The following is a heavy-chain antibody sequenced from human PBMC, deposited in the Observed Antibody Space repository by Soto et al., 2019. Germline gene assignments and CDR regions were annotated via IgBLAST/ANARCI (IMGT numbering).Heavy chain of an antibody. V-gene: IGHV1-58*01. CDR1: GFTFTSSA. J-gene: IGHJ4*02. CDR2: IVVGSGNT. D-gene: IGHD6-6*01. CDR3: AADGIWSSSTAY. Sequence: SVKVSCKASGFTFTSSAVQWVRQARGQRLEWIGWIVVGSGNTNYAQKFQERVTITRDMSTSTAYMELSSLRSEDTAVYYRAADGIWSSSTAYWGQGTLVTVSS.